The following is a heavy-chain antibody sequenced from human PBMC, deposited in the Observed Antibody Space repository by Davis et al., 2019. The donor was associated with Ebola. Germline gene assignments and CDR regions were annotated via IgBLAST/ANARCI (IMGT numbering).Heavy chain of an antibody. D-gene: IGHD5-18*01. V-gene: IGHV1-18*04. J-gene: IGHJ3*02. CDR2: ISAYNGNT. Sequence: ASVKVSCKASGYTFTSYGISWVRQAPGQGLEWMGWISAYNGNTNYAQKLQGRVTMTTDTSTSTAYMELRSLRSDDTAVYYCARVFPPGYSYGDYDAFDIWGQGTMVTVSS. CDR1: GYTFTSYG. CDR3: ARVFPPGYSYGDYDAFDI.